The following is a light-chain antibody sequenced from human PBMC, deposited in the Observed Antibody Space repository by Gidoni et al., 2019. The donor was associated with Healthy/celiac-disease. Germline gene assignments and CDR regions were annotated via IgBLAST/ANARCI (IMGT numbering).Light chain of an antibody. V-gene: IGLV1-44*01. CDR3: AAWDDSLNGPV. CDR2: ANN. Sequence: QSVLTQTPSVSGTPGQRVTISYSGSSSNIGSNTVNWYQQLPGTAPKLLIYANNQRPSGVPDRCSGSKSGTSASLAISGLQSEDEADYYCAAWDDSLNGPVFGGGTKLTVL. CDR1: SSNIGSNT. J-gene: IGLJ3*02.